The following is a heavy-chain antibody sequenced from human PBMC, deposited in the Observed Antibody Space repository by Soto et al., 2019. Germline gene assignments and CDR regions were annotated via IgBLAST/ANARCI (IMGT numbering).Heavy chain of an antibody. Sequence: GGSLRLSCATSGFILSDCAMNWVRQAPGKGLEWVSYISSSSSVIDYADSVKGRFTVSRDNARNSLYLQMNSLRAEDTAVYYCARYLSWVSNWYYDMDVWGKGTTVTVSS. CDR2: ISSSSSVI. D-gene: IGHD7-27*01. CDR3: ARYLSWVSNWYYDMDV. CDR1: GFILSDCA. J-gene: IGHJ6*03. V-gene: IGHV3-48*01.